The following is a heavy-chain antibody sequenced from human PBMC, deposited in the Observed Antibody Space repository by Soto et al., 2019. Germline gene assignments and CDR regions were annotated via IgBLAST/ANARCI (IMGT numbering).Heavy chain of an antibody. Sequence: GGPMRVSWAGSGFTFSEAWLQGGRQALGKVLECVGRIKSKTHGGTPNYAAPVKGRFGISRDDPKNMVYLQMNSLKTEDTGIYYCTTDSYSSIIVVRFDYGGHGSLVTVSP. CDR2: IKSKTHGGTP. CDR1: GFTFSEAW. CDR3: TTDSYSSIIVVRFDY. J-gene: IGHJ4*01. V-gene: IGHV3-15*07. D-gene: IGHD3-22*01.